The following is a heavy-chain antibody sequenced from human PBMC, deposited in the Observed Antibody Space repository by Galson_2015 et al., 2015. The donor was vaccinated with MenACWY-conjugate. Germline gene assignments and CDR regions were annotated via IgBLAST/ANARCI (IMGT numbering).Heavy chain of an antibody. D-gene: IGHD6-19*01. Sequence: SLRLSCAASGFTFRSYALSWVRQAPGKGLEWVSGISGSGSGTYYADSVKGRFTISRDNSKNTLYLQVNSLRAEDTAVYYCAKEGDSSGWFFDHWGQGTLVTVSS. CDR1: GFTFRSYA. V-gene: IGHV3-23*01. CDR2: ISGSGSGT. CDR3: AKEGDSSGWFFDH. J-gene: IGHJ4*02.